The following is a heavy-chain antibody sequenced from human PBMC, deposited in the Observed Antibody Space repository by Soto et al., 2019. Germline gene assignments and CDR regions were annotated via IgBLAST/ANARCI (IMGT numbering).Heavy chain of an antibody. J-gene: IGHJ5*02. CDR2: IYDIKST. D-gene: IGHD1-20*01. Sequence: SETLSLTCTVSGGSISNYFWSWIRQPPGKGLEWIGYIYDIKSTNYNPSLKSRVTISVDTSKNQFSLKLSSVTAADTAVYYCAGQPYNSRFDPWGQGTRVTVS. V-gene: IGHV4-59*08. CDR1: GGSISNYF. CDR3: AGQPYNSRFDP.